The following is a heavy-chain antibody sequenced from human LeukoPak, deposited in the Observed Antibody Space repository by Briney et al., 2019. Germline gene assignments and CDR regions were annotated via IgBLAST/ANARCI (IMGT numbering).Heavy chain of an antibody. D-gene: IGHD5-18*01. CDR2: FDPEDGET. CDR1: GYTLTELS. CDR3: ATGWIQLWLLDY. J-gene: IGHJ4*02. V-gene: IGHV1-24*01. Sequence: ASVKVSCKVSGYTLTELSMHWMRQAPGKGLEWMGGFDPEDGETTYAQKFQGRVTMTEDTSTDTAYMELSSLRSEDTAVYYCATGWIQLWLLDYWGQGTLVTVSS.